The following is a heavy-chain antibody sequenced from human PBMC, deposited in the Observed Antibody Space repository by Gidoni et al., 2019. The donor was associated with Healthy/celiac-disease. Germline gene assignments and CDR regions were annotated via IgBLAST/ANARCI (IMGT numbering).Heavy chain of an antibody. V-gene: IGHV1-2*02. CDR2: INPNSGGT. D-gene: IGHD3-16*01. J-gene: IGHJ4*02. CDR3: ARAEVASPSYDYVWGSYLWYYFDY. CDR1: GYTFTGYY. Sequence: QVQLVQSGAEVKKPGASVKVSCKASGYTFTGYYMHWVRQAPGQGLEWMGWINPNSGGTNYAQKFQGRVTMTRDTSISTAYMELSRLRSDDTAVYYCARAEVASPSYDYVWGSYLWYYFDYWGQGTLVTVSS.